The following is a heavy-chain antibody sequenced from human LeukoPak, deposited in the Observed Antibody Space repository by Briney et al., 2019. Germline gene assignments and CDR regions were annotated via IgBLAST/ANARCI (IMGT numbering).Heavy chain of an antibody. CDR2: ISGSGAST. Sequence: PGGSLRLSCAASGFTFSSYAMSWVRQAPGKGLEWVSAISGSGASTYYADSVKRRFTISRDNSKNTLYLQMNSLRAEDTAVYYCARDREPITMVRGVDYWGQGTLVTVSS. D-gene: IGHD3-10*01. J-gene: IGHJ4*02. V-gene: IGHV3-23*01. CDR1: GFTFSSYA. CDR3: ARDREPITMVRGVDY.